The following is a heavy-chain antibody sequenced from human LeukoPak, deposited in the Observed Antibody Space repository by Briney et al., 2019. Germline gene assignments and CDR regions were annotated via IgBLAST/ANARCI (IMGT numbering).Heavy chain of an antibody. CDR3: ARGKLEQWLFWFDP. CDR2: ISGSGGST. V-gene: IGHV3-23*01. Sequence: GGSLRLSCAASGFTFSSYAMSWVRQAPGKGLEWVSAISGSGGSTYYADSVKGRFTISRDNAKNSLYLQMNSLRAEDTAVYYCARGKLEQWLFWFDPWGQGTLVTVSS. D-gene: IGHD6-19*01. CDR1: GFTFSSYA. J-gene: IGHJ5*02.